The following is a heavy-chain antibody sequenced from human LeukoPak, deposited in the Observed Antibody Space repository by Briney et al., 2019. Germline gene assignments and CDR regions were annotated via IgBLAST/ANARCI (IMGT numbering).Heavy chain of an antibody. CDR2: ISSSGSTI. J-gene: IGHJ2*01. CDR3: ARDYYDSSGYYHYWYFDL. CDR1: GFTFSSYS. Sequence: GGSLRLSCAASGFTFSSYSMSWIRQAPGKGLEWVSYISSSGSTIYYADSVKGRFTISRDNAKNSLYLQMNSLRAEDTAVYYCARDYYDSSGYYHYWYFDLWGRGTLVTVSS. D-gene: IGHD3-22*01. V-gene: IGHV3-48*04.